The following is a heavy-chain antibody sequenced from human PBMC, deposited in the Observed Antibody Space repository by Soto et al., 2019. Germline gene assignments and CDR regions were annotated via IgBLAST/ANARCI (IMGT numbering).Heavy chain of an antibody. CDR3: ARGVVVVPAARLVYNWFDP. CDR1: GDSVSSNSAA. J-gene: IGHJ5*02. Sequence: PSQTLSLTCAISGDSVSSNSAAWNWIRQSPSRGLEWLGRTYYRSKWYNDYAVSVKSRITINPDTSKNQFSLQLNSVTPEDTAVYYCARGVVVVPAARLVYNWFDPWGQGTLVTVSS. CDR2: TYYRSKWYN. V-gene: IGHV6-1*01. D-gene: IGHD2-2*01.